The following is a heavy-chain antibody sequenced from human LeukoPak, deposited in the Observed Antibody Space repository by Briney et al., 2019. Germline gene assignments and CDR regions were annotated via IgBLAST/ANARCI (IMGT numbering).Heavy chain of an antibody. V-gene: IGHV4-34*01. CDR1: GGSFSGYY. D-gene: IGHD3-3*01. Sequence: TSETLSLTCAVYGGSFSGYYWSWIRQPPGKGLEWIGEINHSGSTNYNPSLKSRVTISVDTSKNQFSLKLSSVTAADTAVYYCARGRRENYDFWSGYSGWFDPWGQGTLVTVSS. CDR3: ARGRRENYDFWSGYSGWFDP. J-gene: IGHJ5*02. CDR2: INHSGST.